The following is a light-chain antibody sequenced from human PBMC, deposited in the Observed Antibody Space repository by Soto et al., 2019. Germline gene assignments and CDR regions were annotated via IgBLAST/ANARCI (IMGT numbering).Light chain of an antibody. CDR3: QQFDKLIT. J-gene: IGKJ4*01. CDR2: DAS. Sequence: EIVLTQSPATLSLSPGERATLSCGASQTISNNFLAWYQQRPGLAPRLLIYDASNRAAGIPDRFSGSGSGTDFTLTIRRLELEDFAVYYCQQFDKLITFGGGTKVEI. CDR1: QTISNNF. V-gene: IGKV3D-20*01.